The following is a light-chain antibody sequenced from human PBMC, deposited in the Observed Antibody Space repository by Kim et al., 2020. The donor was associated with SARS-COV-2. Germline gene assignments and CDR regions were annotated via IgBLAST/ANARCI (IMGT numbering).Light chain of an antibody. Sequence: NFMLTQPHSVSESPGKTVTISCTRSSGSIASNYVQWYQQRPGSSPTTVIYEDNKRPSGVPDRFSGSIDSSSNSASLTISGLKTEDGADYYCQSYDSSNPWVFGGGTQLTVL. CDR1: SGSIASNY. V-gene: IGLV6-57*01. CDR2: EDN. J-gene: IGLJ3*02. CDR3: QSYDSSNPWV.